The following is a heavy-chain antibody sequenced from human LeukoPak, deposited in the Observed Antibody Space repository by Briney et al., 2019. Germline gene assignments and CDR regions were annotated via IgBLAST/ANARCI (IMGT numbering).Heavy chain of an antibody. CDR2: IYYSGST. CDR3: ARLSTQWLVPYFDY. V-gene: IGHV4-59*01. D-gene: IGHD6-19*01. J-gene: IGHJ4*02. Sequence: SETLSLTCTVSGGSISSYYWSWIRQPPGKGVEWIGYIYYSGSTNYNPSLKSRVTISVDTSKNQFSLKLSSVTAADTAVYYCARLSTQWLVPYFDYWGQGTLVTVSS. CDR1: GGSISSYY.